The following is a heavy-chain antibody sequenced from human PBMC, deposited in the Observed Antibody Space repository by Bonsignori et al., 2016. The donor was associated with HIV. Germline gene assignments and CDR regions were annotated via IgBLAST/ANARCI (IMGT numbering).Heavy chain of an antibody. CDR2: IYPGDSDT. J-gene: IGHJ4*02. V-gene: IGHV5-51*01. Sequence: VRQMPGKGLEWMGIIYPGDSDTRYSPSFQGQVTISADKSISTAYLQWSSLKASDTAMYYCARVMVATNTNPFDYWGQGTLVTVSS. CDR3: ARVMVATNTNPFDY. D-gene: IGHD5-12*01.